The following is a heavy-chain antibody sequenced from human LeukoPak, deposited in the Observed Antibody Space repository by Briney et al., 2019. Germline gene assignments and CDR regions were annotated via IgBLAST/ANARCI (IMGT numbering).Heavy chain of an antibody. CDR2: INPNSGGT. V-gene: IGHV1-2*04. D-gene: IGHD6-19*01. CDR1: GHTFTGYY. J-gene: IGHJ6*01. Sequence: ASVKVSCKASGHTFTGYYMHWVRQAPGQGLEWMGWINPNSGGTNYAQKFQGWVTMTRDTSISTAYMELSRLRSDDTAVYYCAIIPKTLAGPYGMDVWGQGTTVTVSS. CDR3: AIIPKTLAGPYGMDV.